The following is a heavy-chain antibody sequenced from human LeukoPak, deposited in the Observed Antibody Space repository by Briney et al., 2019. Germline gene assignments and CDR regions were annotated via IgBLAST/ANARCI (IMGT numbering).Heavy chain of an antibody. V-gene: IGHV3-23*01. CDR2: ISGSGGST. Sequence: GGSLRLSCAASGFTFSSYAMSWVRQAPGKGLEWVSAISGSGGSTYYADSVKGRFTISRDNSKNTLYLQMNSLRAEDTAVYYCARIKGYSGGWFDYWGQGTLVTVSS. CDR3: ARIKGYSGGWFDY. J-gene: IGHJ4*02. D-gene: IGHD6-19*01. CDR1: GFTFSSYA.